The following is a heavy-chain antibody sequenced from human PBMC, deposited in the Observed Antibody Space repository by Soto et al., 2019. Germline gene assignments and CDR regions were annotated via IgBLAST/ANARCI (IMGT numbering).Heavy chain of an antibody. J-gene: IGHJ3*02. Sequence: GGSLRLSCAASGFTFSSYSMNWVRQAPGKGLEWVSSISSSSSYIYYADSVKGRFTISRDNAKNSLYLQMNSLRAEDTAVYYCASFDYDILTGYLREAFDIWGQGTMVTVSS. CDR3: ASFDYDILTGYLREAFDI. CDR2: ISSSSSYI. CDR1: GFTFSSYS. V-gene: IGHV3-21*01. D-gene: IGHD3-9*01.